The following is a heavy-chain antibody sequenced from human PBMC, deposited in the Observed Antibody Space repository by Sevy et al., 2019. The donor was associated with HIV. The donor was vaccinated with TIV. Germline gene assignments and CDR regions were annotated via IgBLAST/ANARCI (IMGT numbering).Heavy chain of an antibody. Sequence: ASVKVSCKTSGYSFNMYGISWVRQAPGQGLEWMGWISAYTCDTDYRQMFRGRVTMTTDASTNTAYMELRRLTSDDTAVYYCARHRPQGVVIIPGSGYHYGADFWGQGTMVTVSS. D-gene: IGHD3-3*01. J-gene: IGHJ6*02. CDR3: ARHRPQGVVIIPGSGYHYGADF. CDR1: GYSFNMYG. CDR2: ISAYTCDT. V-gene: IGHV1-18*01.